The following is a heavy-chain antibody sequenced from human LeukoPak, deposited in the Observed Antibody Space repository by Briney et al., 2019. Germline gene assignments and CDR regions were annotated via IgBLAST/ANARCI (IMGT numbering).Heavy chain of an antibody. V-gene: IGHV1-18*04. J-gene: IGHJ4*02. Sequence: ASVTVSCKASGYTFTNYGISWVRQAPGQGLEWMGWISAYNGNTNYAQKLQGRVTMTTDTSTSTAYMELRSLRSDDTAVYYCARKFYGGYEDYWGQGTLVTVSS. CDR3: ARKFYGGYEDY. CDR1: GYTFTNYG. CDR2: ISAYNGNT. D-gene: IGHD5-12*01.